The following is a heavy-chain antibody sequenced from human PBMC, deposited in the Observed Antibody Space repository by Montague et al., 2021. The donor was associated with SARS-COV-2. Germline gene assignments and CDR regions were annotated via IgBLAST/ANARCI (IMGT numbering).Heavy chain of an antibody. D-gene: IGHD5-18*01. Sequence: SETLSLTCTVSGGSTSSSDYYWVWIRQPPGKGLEWIGSIYYSASTYYSPSLQSRVSISVYTSKNQFSLKLTSLTAADTAVYYCARSSGYNYDISYYGMDVWGQGTTVTVSS. J-gene: IGHJ6*02. CDR1: GGSTSSSDYY. CDR2: IYYSAST. CDR3: ARSSGYNYDISYYGMDV. V-gene: IGHV4-39*01.